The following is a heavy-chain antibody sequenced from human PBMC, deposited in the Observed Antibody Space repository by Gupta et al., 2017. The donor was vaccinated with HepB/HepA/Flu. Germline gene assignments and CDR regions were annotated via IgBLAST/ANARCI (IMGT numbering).Heavy chain of an antibody. D-gene: IGHD5-24*01. Sequence: EVQLVESGGGLVEPGGSLRLSCAASGFTFSSYSMHWVRQAPGRGLEWVSSISRFSDYIFHADSINGRFTISRDNAKNSLYLQMNSRRAEDTAVYYCARSLERKTFDSWGQGTMVAVSS. CDR1: GFTFSSYS. V-gene: IGHV3-21*01. CDR3: ARSLERKTFDS. CDR2: ISRFSDYI. J-gene: IGHJ3*02.